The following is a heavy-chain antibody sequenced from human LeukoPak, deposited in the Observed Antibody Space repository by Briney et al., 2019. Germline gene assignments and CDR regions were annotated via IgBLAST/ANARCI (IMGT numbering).Heavy chain of an antibody. CDR1: RWSLRNSIW. Sequence: SWALPVTRLVSRWSLRNSIWRGRVRQPPGKGLGWVGENYHSWSNKYQPSLKSRVTISVDKSKNQLSLKLSSLTAADTAVYYCARVSVVVVAAHYYFDYWGQGTLVTVSS. V-gene: IGHV4-4*02. J-gene: IGHJ4*02. CDR3: ARVSVVVVAAHYYFDY. CDR2: NYHSWSN. D-gene: IGHD2-15*01.